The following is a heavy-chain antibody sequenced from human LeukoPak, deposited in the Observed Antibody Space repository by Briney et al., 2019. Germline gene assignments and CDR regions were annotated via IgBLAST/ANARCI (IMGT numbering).Heavy chain of an antibody. J-gene: IGHJ3*02. CDR2: IYYSGST. Sequence: SETLSLTCTVSGGSISSYYWSWIRQPPGKGLEWIGYIYYSGSTNYNPSLKSRVTISVDTSKNQFSLKLSSVTAADTAVYYCASRGGDYYDAFDIWGQGTMVTVSS. D-gene: IGHD2-21*02. V-gene: IGHV4-59*01. CDR1: GGSISSYY. CDR3: ASRGGDYYDAFDI.